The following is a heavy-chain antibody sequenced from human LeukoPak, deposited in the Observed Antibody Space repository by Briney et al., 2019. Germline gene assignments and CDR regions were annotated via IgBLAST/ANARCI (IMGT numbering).Heavy chain of an antibody. CDR1: GYSFTSYW. CDR2: IYPGDSDT. Sequence: GESLKISCKGSGYSFTSYWIGWVRQMLGKGLECMGIIYPGDSDTRYSPSFQGQVTISADKSTSTAYLQWSSLKASDTAMYYCARSKAARVYYFDYWGQGTLVTVSS. J-gene: IGHJ4*02. V-gene: IGHV5-51*01. D-gene: IGHD6-6*01. CDR3: ARSKAARVYYFDY.